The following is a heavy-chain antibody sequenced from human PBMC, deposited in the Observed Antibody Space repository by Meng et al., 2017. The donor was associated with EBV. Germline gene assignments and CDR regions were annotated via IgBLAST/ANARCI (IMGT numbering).Heavy chain of an antibody. Sequence: QVQRGPSGAGVKKPGASVQVSCKASGHTFNGYYMHWVRQAPGQGLEWMGRINPNSGGTNYAQKFQGRVTMTRDTSISTAYMELSRLRSDDTAVYYCARVGIAVAGTGDYWGQGTLVTVSS. D-gene: IGHD6-19*01. CDR1: GHTFNGYY. CDR3: ARVGIAVAGTGDY. J-gene: IGHJ4*02. V-gene: IGHV1-2*06. CDR2: INPNSGGT.